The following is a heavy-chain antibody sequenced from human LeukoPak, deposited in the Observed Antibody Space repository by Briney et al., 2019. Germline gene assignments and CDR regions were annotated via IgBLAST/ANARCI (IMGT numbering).Heavy chain of an antibody. Sequence: ASVKVSCKASGYTFTGYYMHWVRQAPGQGLEWMGWINPNSGGTNYAQKFQGWVTMTRDTSISTAYMELSRLRSDDTAVYYCARDGYSSGRNVDYWGQGTLVTVSS. J-gene: IGHJ4*02. CDR1: GYTFTGYY. CDR2: INPNSGGT. V-gene: IGHV1-2*04. D-gene: IGHD6-19*01. CDR3: ARDGYSSGRNVDY.